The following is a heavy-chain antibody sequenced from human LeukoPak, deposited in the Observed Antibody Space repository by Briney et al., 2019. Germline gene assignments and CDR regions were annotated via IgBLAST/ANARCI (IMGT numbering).Heavy chain of an antibody. CDR3: ARTHYDFWSGYSNWFAP. J-gene: IGHJ5*02. V-gene: IGHV4-4*07. D-gene: IGHD3-3*01. CDR1: GGSISSYY. Sequence: SETLSLTCTVSGGSISSYYWSWIRQPAGKGLEWIGRIYTSGSTNYNPSLKSRVTMSVDTSKNQFSLKLSSVTAADTAVYYCARTHYDFWSGYSNWFAPWGQGTLVTVPS. CDR2: IYTSGST.